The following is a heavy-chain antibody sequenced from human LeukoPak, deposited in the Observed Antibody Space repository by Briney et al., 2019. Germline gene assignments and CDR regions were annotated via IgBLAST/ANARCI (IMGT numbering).Heavy chain of an antibody. CDR3: ARDRVRGDYVVDY. J-gene: IGHJ4*02. Sequence: PGGSLRLSCAATGFTFRDYWMTWVRRPPGKGLEWVANIKRDGSAKYYVDSVKGRFTLSRDNAKDVLYLHMNSLRVEDTAVYYCARDRVRGDYVVDYWGQGTLVTVAS. D-gene: IGHD4-17*01. V-gene: IGHV3-7*04. CDR2: IKRDGSAK. CDR1: GFTFRDYW.